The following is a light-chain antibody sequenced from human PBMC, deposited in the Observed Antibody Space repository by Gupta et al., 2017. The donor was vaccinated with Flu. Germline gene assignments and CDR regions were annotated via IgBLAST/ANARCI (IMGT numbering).Light chain of an antibody. CDR2: DVF. CDR3: CSYTSSSVWV. CDR1: SSDVGRYNY. Sequence: QSALTQPASVSGSPGQSLTIPCPGTSSDVGRYNYVSWYPQPPGKAPKLIIYDVFNRPSGVSIRFSGSKSGNTASLTISGLQAEDEADYYCCSYTSSSVWVFGGGTKLTVL. J-gene: IGLJ3*02. V-gene: IGLV2-14*03.